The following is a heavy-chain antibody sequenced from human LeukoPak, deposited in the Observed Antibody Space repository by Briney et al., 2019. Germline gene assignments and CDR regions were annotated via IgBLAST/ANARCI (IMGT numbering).Heavy chain of an antibody. J-gene: IGHJ4*02. CDR1: GGSISSSSYY. D-gene: IGHD3-10*01. CDR3: ARVAWFGELSPPTYDY. CDR2: IYYSGST. V-gene: IGHV4-39*07. Sequence: SETLSLTCTVSGGSISSSSYYWGWIRQPPGKGLEWIGSIYYSGSTYYNPSLKSRVTISVDTSKNQFSLKLSSVTAADTAVYYCARVAWFGELSPPTYDYWGQGTLVTVSS.